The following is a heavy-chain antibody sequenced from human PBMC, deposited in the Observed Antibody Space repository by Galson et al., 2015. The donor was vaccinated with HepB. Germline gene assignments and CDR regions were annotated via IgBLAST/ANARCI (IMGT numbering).Heavy chain of an antibody. Sequence: SVKVSCKASGYTFTSYAMNWVRQAPGQGLEWMGWINTNTGNPTYAQGFTGRFVFSLDTSVSTAYLQISSLKAEDTAVYYCARDSQLLRYFDWLFPLTNRFDPWGQGTLVTVSS. CDR3: ARDSQLLRYFDWLFPLTNRFDP. V-gene: IGHV7-4-1*02. J-gene: IGHJ5*02. CDR2: INTNTGNP. CDR1: GYTFTSYA. D-gene: IGHD3-9*01.